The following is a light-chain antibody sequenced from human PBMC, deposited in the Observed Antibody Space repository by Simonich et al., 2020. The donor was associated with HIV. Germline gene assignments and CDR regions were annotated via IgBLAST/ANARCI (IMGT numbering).Light chain of an antibody. V-gene: IGKV1-9*01. CDR2: AAS. Sequence: IQLTQSPSFLSASVGDRVTITCRASQGISSYLAWYQQKPGKAPKILIYAASTLQSGVPSRFSGSGSGTEFTLTISSLQPEDFAVYYCQQYGSSPPWTFGQGTKVEIK. CDR1: QGISSY. CDR3: QQYGSSPPWT. J-gene: IGKJ1*01.